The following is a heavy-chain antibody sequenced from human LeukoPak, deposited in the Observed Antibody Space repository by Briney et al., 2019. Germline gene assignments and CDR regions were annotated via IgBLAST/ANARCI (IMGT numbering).Heavy chain of an antibody. V-gene: IGHV1-46*01. CDR1: GYTFTTYY. CDR3: AREGYCSGASCHSGAHFQH. D-gene: IGHD2-15*01. CDR2: INLSAGAT. Sequence: GASVKVSCKASGYTFTTYYMHWLRQAPGQGLEWMGIINLSAGATTYAQKFQGRVTMTRDMSTSTVYMDLSSLRSADTAVYYCAREGYCSGASCHSGAHFQHWGQGTLVTVSS. J-gene: IGHJ1*01.